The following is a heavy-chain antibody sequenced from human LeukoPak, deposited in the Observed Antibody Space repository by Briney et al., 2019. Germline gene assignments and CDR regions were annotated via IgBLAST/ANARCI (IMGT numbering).Heavy chain of an antibody. Sequence: GGSLRLSCAASGFTFSSYWMSWVRQAPGKGLEWVANIKQDGSEKYYVDSVKGRFTISRDNAKNSLYLQMNSLRAEDTAVYYCAGQGITIFGVATYWGQGTLVTVSS. D-gene: IGHD3-3*01. J-gene: IGHJ4*02. CDR3: AGQGITIFGVATY. CDR2: IKQDGSEK. V-gene: IGHV3-7*01. CDR1: GFTFSSYW.